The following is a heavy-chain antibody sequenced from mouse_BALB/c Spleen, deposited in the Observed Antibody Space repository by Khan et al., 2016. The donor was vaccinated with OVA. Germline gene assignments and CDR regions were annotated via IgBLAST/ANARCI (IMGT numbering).Heavy chain of an antibody. CDR2: ISYSGNT. D-gene: IGHD2-10*02. CDR1: GYSITSDYA. CDR3: ARVYGGDFDY. Sequence: LQQPGPGLVKPSQSLSLTCTVTGYSITSDYAWNWIRQFPGNKLEWMGHISYSGNTKYNPSLKSRISVTRDTSKNQIFLQLNSVTAEDTATYYCARVYGGDFDYWGQGTTLTVSS. J-gene: IGHJ2*01. V-gene: IGHV3-2*02.